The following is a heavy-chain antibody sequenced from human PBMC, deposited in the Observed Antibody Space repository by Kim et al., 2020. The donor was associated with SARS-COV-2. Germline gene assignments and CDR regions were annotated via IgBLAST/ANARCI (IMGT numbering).Heavy chain of an antibody. V-gene: IGHV4-39*02. CDR3: ARDPLLDY. Sequence: SGGTYYNPSLKSRVTISVDTSKNQFSLKLSSVTAADTAVYYCARDPLLDYWGQGTLVTVSS. CDR2: SGGT. J-gene: IGHJ4*02.